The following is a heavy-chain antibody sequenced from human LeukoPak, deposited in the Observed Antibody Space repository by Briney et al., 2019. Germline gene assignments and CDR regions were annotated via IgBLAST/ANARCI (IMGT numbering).Heavy chain of an antibody. Sequence: GASVKVSCKASGGTFSSYAISWVRQAPGQGLEWMGGIIPIFGTANYAQKFQGRVTITADKSTSTAYMELSSLRSEDTAVYYCASPKLSGCSGGSCYLEVFNYWGQGTLVTVSS. J-gene: IGHJ4*02. V-gene: IGHV1-69*06. CDR3: ASPKLSGCSGGSCYLEVFNY. CDR2: IIPIFGTA. D-gene: IGHD2-15*01. CDR1: GGTFSSYA.